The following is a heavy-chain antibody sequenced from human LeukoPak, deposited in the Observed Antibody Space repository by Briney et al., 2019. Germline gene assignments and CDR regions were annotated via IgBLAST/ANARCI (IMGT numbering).Heavy chain of an antibody. CDR1: GFTFSSYE. CDR3: ARDGDYAYGMDV. J-gene: IGHJ6*02. D-gene: IGHD4-17*01. Sequence: GGSLRLSCAASGFTFSSYEMNWVRQAPGKGLEGVSYISSSGSTIYYADSVKGQFTISRDNAKNSLYLQMNSLRAEDTAVYYCARDGDYAYGMDVWGQGTTVTVSS. CDR2: ISSSGSTI. V-gene: IGHV3-48*03.